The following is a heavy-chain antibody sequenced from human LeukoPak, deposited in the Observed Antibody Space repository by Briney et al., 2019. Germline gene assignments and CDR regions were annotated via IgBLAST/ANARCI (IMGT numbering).Heavy chain of an antibody. Sequence: PGGSLRLSCAASGFTFSSYSMNWVRQAPGKGLEWVSSISSSSSYIYYADSVKGRFTISRDNAKNSLYLQMNSLRAEDTAVYYCAREGDYYDSSGYYRVEYFQHWGQGTLVTVSS. CDR1: GFTFSSYS. V-gene: IGHV3-21*01. J-gene: IGHJ1*01. D-gene: IGHD3-22*01. CDR3: AREGDYYDSSGYYRVEYFQH. CDR2: ISSSSSYI.